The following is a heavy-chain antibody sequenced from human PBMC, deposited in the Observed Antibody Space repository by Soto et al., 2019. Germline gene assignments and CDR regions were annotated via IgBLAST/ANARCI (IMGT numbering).Heavy chain of an antibody. CDR2: ISGYNGNT. V-gene: IGHV1-18*01. J-gene: IGHJ3*02. Sequence: QAQLVQSGGEVKKPGASVKVSCKASGYTFTSYGDTWVRQAPGQGLEWMGWISGYNGNTNYAQKFQGRVTMTTDTSTNTGYMELRSLRSDDTAVYYCAREIPTTVTSFAFDMWGQGTMVTVSS. CDR1: GYTFTSYG. CDR3: AREIPTTVTSFAFDM. D-gene: IGHD4-17*01.